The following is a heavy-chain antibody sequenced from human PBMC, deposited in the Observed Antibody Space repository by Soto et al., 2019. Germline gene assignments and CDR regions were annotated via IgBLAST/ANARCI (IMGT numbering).Heavy chain of an antibody. V-gene: IGHV5-51*01. CDR2: IYPGDSDT. Sequence: GESLKISCKGSGYSFTSYWIGWVRQMPGKGLEWMGIIYPGDSDTRYNPSFQGQVTISADKSISTAYLQWSSLKASDTAMYCCARHGPSEYSSSWYFDYWGQGTLVTVSS. CDR1: GYSFTSYW. J-gene: IGHJ4*02. CDR3: ARHGPSEYSSSWYFDY. D-gene: IGHD6-13*01.